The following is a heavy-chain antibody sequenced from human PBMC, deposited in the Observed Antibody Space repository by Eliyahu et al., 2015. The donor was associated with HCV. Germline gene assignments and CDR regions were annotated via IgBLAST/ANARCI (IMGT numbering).Heavy chain of an antibody. D-gene: IGHD6-19*01. CDR3: ASGGGGIAVAGTGGWFDP. J-gene: IGHJ5*02. CDR1: GGXIPXYP. CDR2: IHYTGST. V-gene: IGHV4-59*01. Sequence: QVQLQESGPGLVKPSEXLSLTCTVXGGXIPXYPWSWXRQXPGKGLXWIGYIHYTGSTNYNPSLKSRVTISLDTSKNQFSLNLTSVTAADTAVYYCASGGGGIAVAGTGGWFDPWGQGTLVTVSS.